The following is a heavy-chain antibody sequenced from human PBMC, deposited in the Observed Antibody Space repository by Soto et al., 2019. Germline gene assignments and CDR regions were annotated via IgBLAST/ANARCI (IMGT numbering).Heavy chain of an antibody. J-gene: IGHJ4*02. Sequence: GASVKVSCKASGYTFTGYYMHWVRQAPGQGLEWMGWINPNSGGTDYAQKFQGRVTMIRDTSISTAYMELSRLRSDDTAVYYCARGYSGYDYFDYWGQGSLVTVSS. CDR1: GYTFTGYY. V-gene: IGHV1-2*02. D-gene: IGHD5-12*01. CDR3: ARGYSGYDYFDY. CDR2: INPNSGGT.